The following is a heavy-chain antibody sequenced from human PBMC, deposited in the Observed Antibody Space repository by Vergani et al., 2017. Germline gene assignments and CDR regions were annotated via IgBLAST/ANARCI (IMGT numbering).Heavy chain of an antibody. Sequence: QVQLVQSGAEVKKPGASVKVSCKASGYTFTGYYMHWVRQAPGQGLEWMGWINPNSGGTNYAQKFQGRVTMTRDTSISTAYMELSRLRSDDTAVYYCARSSGRYGDYGLGAFDIWGQGTMVTVSS. CDR2: INPNSGGT. CDR3: ARSSGRYGDYGLGAFDI. J-gene: IGHJ3*02. CDR1: GYTFTGYY. V-gene: IGHV1-2*02. D-gene: IGHD4-17*01.